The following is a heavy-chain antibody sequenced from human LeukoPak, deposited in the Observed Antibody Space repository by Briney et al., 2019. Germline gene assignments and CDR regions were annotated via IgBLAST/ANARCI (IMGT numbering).Heavy chain of an antibody. CDR2: INPSSGGT. D-gene: IGHD3-22*01. Sequence: ASVKVSCKASGYTFTGYYMHWVRQAPRQGLEWMGWINPSSGGTNYAQKFQGRVTMTRDTSISTAYMELSRLRSDDTAVYYCARDIRSYYDSSGYYEGGLTGWGQGTLVTVSS. V-gene: IGHV1-2*02. J-gene: IGHJ4*02. CDR3: ARDIRSYYDSSGYYEGGLTG. CDR1: GYTFTGYY.